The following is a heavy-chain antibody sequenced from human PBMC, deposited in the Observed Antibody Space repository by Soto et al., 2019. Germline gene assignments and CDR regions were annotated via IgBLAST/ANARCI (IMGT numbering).Heavy chain of an antibody. CDR1: GFTFSSYG. J-gene: IGHJ6*02. Sequence: QVQLVESGGGVVQPGRSLRLSCAASGFTFSSYGMHWVRQAPGKGLEWVALIWYDGSNKYYADSVKGRFTIARDNSKNTLYLPMHSLRAEDTAVYYCARDISGSPSTTYGMDVWGQGTTVTVSS. CDR2: IWYDGSNK. V-gene: IGHV3-33*01. CDR3: ARDISGSPSTTYGMDV. D-gene: IGHD1-26*01.